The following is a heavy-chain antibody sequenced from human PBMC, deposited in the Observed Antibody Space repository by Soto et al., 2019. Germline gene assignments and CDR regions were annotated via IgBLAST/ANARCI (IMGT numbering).Heavy chain of an antibody. CDR2: FDPEDGET. J-gene: IGHJ3*02. Sequence: ASVKVSCKVSGYTLTELSMHWVRQAPGKGLEWMGGFDPEDGETIYAQKFQGRVTMTEDTSTDTAYMELSSLRSEDTAVYYCATPTRYCSGGSCYPAFDIWGQGTMVTVSS. CDR1: GYTLTELS. CDR3: ATPTRYCSGGSCYPAFDI. D-gene: IGHD2-15*01. V-gene: IGHV1-24*01.